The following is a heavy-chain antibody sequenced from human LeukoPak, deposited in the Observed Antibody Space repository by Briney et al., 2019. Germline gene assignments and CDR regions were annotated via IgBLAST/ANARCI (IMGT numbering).Heavy chain of an antibody. Sequence: GRSLRLSCAASGFTFSSYGMHWVRQAPGKGLEWVAGISYDGSNKYYADSVKGRFTISRDNSKNTLYLQMNSLRAEDTAVYYCAKETLYCSSTSCYSYFDYWGQGTLVTVSS. CDR2: ISYDGSNK. J-gene: IGHJ4*02. CDR1: GFTFSSYG. V-gene: IGHV3-30*18. D-gene: IGHD2-2*01. CDR3: AKETLYCSSTSCYSYFDY.